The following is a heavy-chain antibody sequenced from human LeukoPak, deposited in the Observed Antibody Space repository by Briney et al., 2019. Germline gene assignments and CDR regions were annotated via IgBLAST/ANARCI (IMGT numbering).Heavy chain of an antibody. V-gene: IGHV3-30*02. Sequence: GGSLRLSCAASGFTFSSYGMHWVRQAPGKGLEGVAFIRYDGSNKYYADSVKGRFTISRDNSKNTLYLQVNSLRAEDTDVYYFARDFPYYHGPRYYYYYMDLWGKGATVT. D-gene: IGHD3-10*01. CDR1: GFTFSSYG. J-gene: IGHJ6*03. CDR2: IRYDGSNK. CDR3: ARDFPYYHGPRYYYYYMDL.